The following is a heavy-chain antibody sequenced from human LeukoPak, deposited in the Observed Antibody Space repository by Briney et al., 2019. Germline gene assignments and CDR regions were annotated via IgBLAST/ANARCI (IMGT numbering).Heavy chain of an antibody. Sequence: PGGSLRLSCAASGFTVSGYYMNWVRQAPGKGLEWVSSLSGSGYNTYYADSVKGRFTISRDNSKNTVYLQMNSLRAEDTAVYYCAKDPYGTRYFDYWGQGTLVTVSS. CDR1: GFTVSGYY. CDR3: AKDPYGTRYFDY. CDR2: LSGSGYNT. J-gene: IGHJ4*02. V-gene: IGHV3-23*01. D-gene: IGHD2-2*01.